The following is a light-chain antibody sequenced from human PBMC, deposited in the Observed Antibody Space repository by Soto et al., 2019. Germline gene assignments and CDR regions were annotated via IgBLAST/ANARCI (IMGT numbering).Light chain of an antibody. CDR2: SDD. Sequence: QSALTQPPSLSGTPGPRVTLSCSGSTSNIGRYSVNWYQHFPGTAPKILIYSDDERPSGVPDRFSGSKSGTSASLAISGLQSEDEAEYYCAAWDDNLNGPLFGGGTKLTVL. J-gene: IGLJ3*02. CDR1: TSNIGRYS. CDR3: AAWDDNLNGPL. V-gene: IGLV1-44*01.